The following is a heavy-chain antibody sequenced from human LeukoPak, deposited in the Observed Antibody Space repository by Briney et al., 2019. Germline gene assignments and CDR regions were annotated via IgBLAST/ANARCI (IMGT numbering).Heavy chain of an antibody. CDR2: IYHSGST. D-gene: IGHD5-18*01. J-gene: IGHJ5*02. CDR1: NDSFSSSSYY. CDR3: ARDVGYGERDWFDP. V-gene: IGHV4-30-2*01. Sequence: SQTLSLTFTVSNDSFSSSSYYWTWIRQPPGKGLEWIGFIYHSGSTYYNPSLKSRVTMSVDTSKNQFSLKLSSVTAADTAVYYCARDVGYGERDWFDPWGQGTLVTVSS.